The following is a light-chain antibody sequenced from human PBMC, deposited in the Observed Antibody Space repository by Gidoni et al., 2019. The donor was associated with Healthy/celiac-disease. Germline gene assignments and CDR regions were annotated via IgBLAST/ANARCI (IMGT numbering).Light chain of an antibody. CDR2: SNN. V-gene: IGLV1-44*01. CDR3: AAWDDSLNGPV. J-gene: IGLJ3*02. CDR1: SSNIGSNT. Sequence: QSVLTQPPAASGTPGHRVTISCSGSSSNIGSNTVNLYQQLTGTAPKLLIYSNNQRPPGVPDRFSGAKSGTSASLAISVLQSEDEADYYCAAWDDSLNGPVFGGGTKLTGL.